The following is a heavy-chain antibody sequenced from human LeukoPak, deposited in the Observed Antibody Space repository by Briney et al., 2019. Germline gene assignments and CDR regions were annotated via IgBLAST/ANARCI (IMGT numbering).Heavy chain of an antibody. D-gene: IGHD6-13*01. Sequence: VASVKVSCKASGYTFTGYYMHWVRQAPGQGLGWMGWINPNSGGTNYAQKFQGWVTMTRDTSISTAYMELSRLRSDDTAVYYCARGDRIAAAGTFGYYYGMDVWGQGTTVTVSS. CDR2: INPNSGGT. CDR3: ARGDRIAAAGTFGYYYGMDV. V-gene: IGHV1-2*04. J-gene: IGHJ6*02. CDR1: GYTFTGYY.